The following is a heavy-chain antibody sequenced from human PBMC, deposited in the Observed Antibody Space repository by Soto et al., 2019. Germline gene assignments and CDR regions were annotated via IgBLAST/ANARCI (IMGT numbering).Heavy chain of an antibody. V-gene: IGHV3-21*01. CDR3: ARDGSRLRSLGTWGTDY. J-gene: IGHJ4*02. CDR2: ISSSSSYI. Sequence: GGSLRLSCAASGFTFSSYNMNWVRQAPGKGLEWVSSISSSSSYIYYADSVKGRFTISRDNAKNSLYLQMNSLRAEDTAVYYCARDGSRLRSLGTWGTDYWGQGTLVTVSS. D-gene: IGHD3-16*01. CDR1: GFTFSSYN.